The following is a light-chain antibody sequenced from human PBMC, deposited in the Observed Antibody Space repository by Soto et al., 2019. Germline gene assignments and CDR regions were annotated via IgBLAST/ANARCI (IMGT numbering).Light chain of an antibody. J-gene: IGLJ1*01. Sequence: QSVLTQPPSVSAAPGQKVTISCSGSSSNIGGNSVSWYQQLPGTAPKLLIYDDTKRPSGIPDRFSGSKSGTSATLGITGFQTGDEADYYCGSWESSLSVYVFGTGTKVTVL. CDR2: DDT. CDR1: SSNIGGNS. CDR3: GSWESSLSVYV. V-gene: IGLV1-51*01.